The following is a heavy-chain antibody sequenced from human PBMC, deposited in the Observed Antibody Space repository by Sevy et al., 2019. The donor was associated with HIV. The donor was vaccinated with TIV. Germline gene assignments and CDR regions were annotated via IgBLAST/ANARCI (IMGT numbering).Heavy chain of an antibody. CDR3: ARDWGMDY. V-gene: IGHV3-7*01. D-gene: IGHD7-27*01. CDR1: GFTFSSYA. CDR2: IKEDGSEK. Sequence: GVSLRLSCAVSGFTFSSYAMNWVRQAPGKGLEWVANIKEDGSEKYYGDSVKGRFTISRDNAKNSLYLQMSSLRAEDTAVYYCARDWGMDYWGQGTLVTVSS. J-gene: IGHJ4*02.